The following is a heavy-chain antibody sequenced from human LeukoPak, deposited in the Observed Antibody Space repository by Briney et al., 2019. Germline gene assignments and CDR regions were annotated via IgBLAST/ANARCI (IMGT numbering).Heavy chain of an antibody. D-gene: IGHD3-3*01. CDR3: AKDVLRFLDGFDY. CDR1: GFTFSSYG. Sequence: GGSLRLSCAASGFTFSSYGMHWVRQAPGKGLEWVAVIWYDGSNKYYADSVKGRFTVSRDNSKNTLYLQMNSLRAEDTAVYYCAKDVLRFLDGFDYWGQGTLVTVSS. CDR2: IWYDGSNK. V-gene: IGHV3-33*06. J-gene: IGHJ4*02.